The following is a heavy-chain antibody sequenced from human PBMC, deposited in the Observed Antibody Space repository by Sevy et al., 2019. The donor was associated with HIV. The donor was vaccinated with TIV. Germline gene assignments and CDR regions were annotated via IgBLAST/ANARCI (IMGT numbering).Heavy chain of an antibody. Sequence: GGSLRLSCAASGFTFSSYEMNWVRQAPGKGLEWVSCISNSGSTKYYSDAVKGRFTISRNNTKNSLYLQMNSLRAEDTAVYYCARDLPPSATTVAQFDYWGRGTLVTVSS. D-gene: IGHD4-17*01. V-gene: IGHV3-48*03. J-gene: IGHJ4*02. CDR2: ISNSGSTK. CDR3: ARDLPPSATTVAQFDY. CDR1: GFTFSSYE.